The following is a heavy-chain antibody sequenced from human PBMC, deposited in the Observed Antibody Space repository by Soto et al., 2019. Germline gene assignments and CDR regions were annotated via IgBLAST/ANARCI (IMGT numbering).Heavy chain of an antibody. Sequence: GASVKVSCKASGGTFRTNAFSWVRQAPGQGLEWMGGIIPIFPTPDYPQKFQGRVTITADESTTTTYMELSSLRSGDTATYYCAKDKDRQQLGGNYYYIMDVWGQGTTVTVSS. D-gene: IGHD3-10*01. CDR1: GGTFRTNA. CDR2: IIPIFPTP. J-gene: IGHJ6*02. CDR3: AKDKDRQQLGGNYYYIMDV. V-gene: IGHV1-69*13.